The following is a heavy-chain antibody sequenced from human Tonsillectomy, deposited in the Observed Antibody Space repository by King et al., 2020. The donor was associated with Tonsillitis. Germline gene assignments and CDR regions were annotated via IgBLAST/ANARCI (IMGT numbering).Heavy chain of an antibody. CDR2: ISGSGGST. Sequence: GQLVESGGGLVQPGGSLRLSCAASGFTFSSYAMSWVRQAPGKGLEWVSAISGSGGSTYYADSVKGRFTISRDNSKNTLYLQMNSLRAEDTAVYYCAKFVGLHNPMIMGSYYFDYWGQGTLVTVSS. CDR3: AKFVGLHNPMIMGSYYFDY. CDR1: GFTFSSYA. V-gene: IGHV3-23*04. J-gene: IGHJ4*02. D-gene: IGHD3-16*01.